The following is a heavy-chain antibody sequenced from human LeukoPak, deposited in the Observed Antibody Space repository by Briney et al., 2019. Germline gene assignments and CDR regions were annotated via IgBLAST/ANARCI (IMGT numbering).Heavy chain of an antibody. D-gene: IGHD1-1*01. V-gene: IGHV3-20*04. CDR2: ISWNGGST. CDR1: GFTFDDYG. J-gene: IGHJ6*03. CDR3: ARGKTGAYYYYMDV. Sequence: GGSLRLSCAASGFTFDDYGMSWVRQAPGEGLEWVSGISWNGGSTGYADSVKGRFTISRDNAKNSLYLQMNSLRAEDTALYYCARGKTGAYYYYMDVWGKGTTVTVSS.